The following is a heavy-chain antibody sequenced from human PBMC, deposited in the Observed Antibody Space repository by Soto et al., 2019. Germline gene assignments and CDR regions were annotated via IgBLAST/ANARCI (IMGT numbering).Heavy chain of an antibody. Sequence: SETQSLTCPVSGGSSRGSSDFWGRIRQPPGKGLEWIGSIYYSGSTYYNPSLKCRVTISVDTSKNQFSLRLSSATAADTAVYHCARSNTVAGGYYYYGMDVWGQGTTGTVSS. D-gene: IGHD6-19*01. J-gene: IGHJ6*02. V-gene: IGHV4-39*01. CDR3: ARSNTVAGGYYYYGMDV. CDR1: GGSSRGSSDF. CDR2: IYYSGST.